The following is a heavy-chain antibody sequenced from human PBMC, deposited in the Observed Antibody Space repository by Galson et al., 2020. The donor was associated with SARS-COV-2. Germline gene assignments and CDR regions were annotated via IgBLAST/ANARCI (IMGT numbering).Heavy chain of an antibody. CDR2: IVVGRDST. D-gene: IGHD3-16*01. CDR1: GFTFSNST. V-gene: IGHV1-58*02. CDR3: TAVASPIMDAFDP. Sequence: SVKVSCKASGFTFSNSTIHWVRQTRGQRLEWIGWIVVGRDSTNYAQEFQERVTITRDMSTSSAYMELSSLRSEDTSVYYCTAVASPIMDAFDPWGPGTLVTVSS. J-gene: IGHJ5*02.